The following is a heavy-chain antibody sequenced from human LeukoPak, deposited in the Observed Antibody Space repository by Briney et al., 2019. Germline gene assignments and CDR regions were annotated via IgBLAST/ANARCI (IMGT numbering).Heavy chain of an antibody. CDR3: ARDRCSRISCRLDF. Sequence: GGSLRLSCAAAGFTFSSYEMNWVRQAPGKGLEWVSYISSSGRTTYYADSMKGRFTMSRDNAKNSLFLQMNSLRAEDTAVYYCARDRCSRISCRLDFWGQGTLVNVSS. CDR2: ISSSGRTT. V-gene: IGHV3-48*03. D-gene: IGHD2-2*01. J-gene: IGHJ4*02. CDR1: GFTFSSYE.